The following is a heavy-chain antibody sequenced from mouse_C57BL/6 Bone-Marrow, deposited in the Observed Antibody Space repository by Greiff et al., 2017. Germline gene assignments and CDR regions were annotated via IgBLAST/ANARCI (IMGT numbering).Heavy chain of an antibody. CDR1: GYTFTSYW. D-gene: IGHD1-1*01. CDR3: ARREPYYYCSGAKDY. Sequence: VQLQQPGAELVRPGSSVKLSCKASGYTFTSYWMSWVKQRPIHGLEWIGNIVPSVSETHYHQKFKDQATFTGDKSSSTAYMQLSSLTSEDSAVXYCARREPYYYCSGAKDYWGQGTSVTVSS. J-gene: IGHJ4*01. V-gene: IGHV1-52*01. CDR2: IVPSVSET.